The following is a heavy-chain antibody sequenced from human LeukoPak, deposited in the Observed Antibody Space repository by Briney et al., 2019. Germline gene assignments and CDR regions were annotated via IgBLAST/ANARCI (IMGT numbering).Heavy chain of an antibody. Sequence: SETLSLTCTVSGGSISGSSYYWGWIRQPPGKGLEWIGSIYYSGSTYYNPSLKSRVTISVDTSKNQFSLKLSSVTAADTAVYYCARLDWNYSFDYWGQGTLVTVSS. D-gene: IGHD1-7*01. CDR2: IYYSGST. CDR3: ARLDWNYSFDY. CDR1: GGSISGSSYY. J-gene: IGHJ4*02. V-gene: IGHV4-39*01.